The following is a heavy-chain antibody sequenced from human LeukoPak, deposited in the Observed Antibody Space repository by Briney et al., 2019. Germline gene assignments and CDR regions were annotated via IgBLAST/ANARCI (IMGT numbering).Heavy chain of an antibody. Sequence: SQTLSLTCTVSGGSISSGSYYWSWIRQPAGKGLEWIGRIYTSGSTNYNPSLKSRVTISVATSKNQFSLKLSSVTAADTAVYYCAREEYYDFWSGYQNWFDPWGQGTLVTVSS. CDR1: GGSISSGSYY. D-gene: IGHD3-3*01. CDR3: AREEYYDFWSGYQNWFDP. J-gene: IGHJ5*02. V-gene: IGHV4-61*02. CDR2: IYTSGST.